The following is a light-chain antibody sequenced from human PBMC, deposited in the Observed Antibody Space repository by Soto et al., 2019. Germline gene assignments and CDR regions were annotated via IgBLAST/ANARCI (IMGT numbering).Light chain of an antibody. J-gene: IGKJ1*01. CDR3: QQYGSSPWT. CDR2: DTS. Sequence: EIVLTQSPGTLSLSPGERATLSCRASQSVSSIYLAWYQQKPGQAPRLLIYDTSSRATGIPDRFSGSGSGTDFTLTISSLEPEDFAVYYCQQYGSSPWTFGQGTTVEIK. CDR1: QSVSSIY. V-gene: IGKV3-20*01.